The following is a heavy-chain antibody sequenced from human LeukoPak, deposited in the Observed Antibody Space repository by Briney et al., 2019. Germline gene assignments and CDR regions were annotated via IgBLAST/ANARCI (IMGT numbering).Heavy chain of an antibody. D-gene: IGHD2-15*01. J-gene: IGHJ4*02. CDR2: INHSGST. CDR1: GGSFSGYY. CDR3: AAPAGYCSGGSCYFDY. V-gene: IGHV4-34*01. Sequence: SETLSLTCAVYGGSFSGYYWSWIRQPPGKGLEWIGEINHSGSTNYNPSLKSRVTISVDTSKNQFSLKLNSVTAADTAVYYCAAPAGYCSGGSCYFDYWGQGTLVTVSS.